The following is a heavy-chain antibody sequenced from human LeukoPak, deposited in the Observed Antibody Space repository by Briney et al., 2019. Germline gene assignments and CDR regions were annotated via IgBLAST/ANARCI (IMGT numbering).Heavy chain of an antibody. D-gene: IGHD5/OR15-5a*01. CDR2: IKYDGSEE. V-gene: IGHV3-7*01. Sequence: GGSLRLSCVASGFTFSSTRMNWVRQAQGPGLEWVANIKYDGSEENYVDSVKGRFTISRDNAQNSLYLQMNNLRAEDTAVYYCARDVYRSFDYWGQGSLVTVSS. CDR1: GFTFSSTR. CDR3: ARDVYRSFDY. J-gene: IGHJ4*02.